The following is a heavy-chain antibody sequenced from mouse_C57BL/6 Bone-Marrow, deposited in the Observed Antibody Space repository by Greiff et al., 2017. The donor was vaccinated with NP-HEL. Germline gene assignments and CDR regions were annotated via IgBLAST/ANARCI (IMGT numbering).Heavy chain of an antibody. Sequence: EVQRVESGGDLVKPGGSLKLSCAASGFTFSSYVMSWVRQTPDKRLEWVATISSGGSYTYYPDSVKGRFTISRDNAKNTLYLQMSSLKSEDTAMYYCASPYDYDVAWFAYWGQGTLVTVSA. J-gene: IGHJ3*01. V-gene: IGHV5-6*01. CDR1: GFTFSSYV. CDR3: ASPYDYDVAWFAY. CDR2: ISSGGSYT. D-gene: IGHD2-4*01.